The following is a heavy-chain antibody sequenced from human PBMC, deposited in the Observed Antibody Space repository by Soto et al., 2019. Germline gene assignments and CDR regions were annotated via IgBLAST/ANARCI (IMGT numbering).Heavy chain of an antibody. CDR3: ARDDFSQVGATPLDY. CDR2: ISYDGSNK. V-gene: IGHV3-30-3*01. D-gene: IGHD1-26*01. CDR1: GFTFSSYA. Sequence: QVQLVESGGGVVQPGRSLRLSCAASGFTFSSYAMHWVRQAPGKGLEWVAVISYDGSNKYYADSVKGRFTISRDNSKNTLYLQMNSLRAEDTAVYYCARDDFSQVGATPLDYWGQGTLVTVSS. J-gene: IGHJ4*02.